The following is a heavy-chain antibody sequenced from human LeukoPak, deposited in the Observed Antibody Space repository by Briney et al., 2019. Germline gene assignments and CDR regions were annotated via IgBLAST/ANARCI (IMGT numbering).Heavy chain of an antibody. D-gene: IGHD2-15*01. CDR3: AKAPVTTCSGAYCYPFDY. CDR2: ISVSGNT. Sequence: GGSLRLSCAASGFTFTSYAMSWVRQGPGKGLEWVSAISVSGNTTHADSVKGRFTISQDSSKNTLYLQMNRLRAGDAAVYYCAKAPVTTCSGAYCYPFDYWSQGTLVTVSS. J-gene: IGHJ4*02. V-gene: IGHV3-23*01. CDR1: GFTFTSYA.